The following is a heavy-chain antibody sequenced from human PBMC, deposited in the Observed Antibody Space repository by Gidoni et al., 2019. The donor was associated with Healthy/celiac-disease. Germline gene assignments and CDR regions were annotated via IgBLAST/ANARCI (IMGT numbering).Heavy chain of an antibody. D-gene: IGHD3-10*01. Sequence: EVQLVQSGPEVKKPGESLKISCKGSGSTFTNYWIDWVRLMPGKGLEWMGIIYPGDSDTRYSPSFQGQVTISVDKSINTAYLQWSSLKASDTAMYYCARRMVRAVITSSFDYWGQGAQVTVSS. V-gene: IGHV5-51*01. CDR3: ARRMVRAVITSSFDY. CDR2: IYPGDSDT. CDR1: GSTFTNYW. J-gene: IGHJ4*02.